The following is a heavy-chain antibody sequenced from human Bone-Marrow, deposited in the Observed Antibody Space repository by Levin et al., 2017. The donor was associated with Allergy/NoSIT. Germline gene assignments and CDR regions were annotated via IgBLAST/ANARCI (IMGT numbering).Heavy chain of an antibody. CDR3: ARGVFTTGYYPDYFDY. Sequence: GESLKISCAASGFIFNNYWMTWVRQAPGKGLERVANIKKDGSGKYYVDSVKGRFTISRDNAMNSLYLQMSSLRVEDTAVYYCARGVFTTGYYPDYFDYWGQGTLVTVSS. J-gene: IGHJ4*02. D-gene: IGHD1-26*01. V-gene: IGHV3-7*01. CDR2: IKKDGSGK. CDR1: GFIFNNYW.